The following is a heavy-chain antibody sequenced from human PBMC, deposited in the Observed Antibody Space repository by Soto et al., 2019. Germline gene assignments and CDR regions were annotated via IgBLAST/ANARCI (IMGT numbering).Heavy chain of an antibody. CDR2: ISSSGSTI. V-gene: IGHV3-48*03. D-gene: IGHD3-22*01. CDR3: ARLSSGYYYYFDY. CDR1: GFSFRKYA. Sequence: PGGSLRLSCVGSGFSFRKYAMNWVRQAPGNGLEWVSYISSSGSTIYYADSVKGRFTISRDNAKNSLYLQMNSLRAEDTAVYYCARLSSGYYYYFDYWGQGTLVTVSS. J-gene: IGHJ4*02.